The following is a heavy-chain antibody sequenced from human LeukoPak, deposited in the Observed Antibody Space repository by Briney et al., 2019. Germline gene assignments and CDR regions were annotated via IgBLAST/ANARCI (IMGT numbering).Heavy chain of an antibody. J-gene: IGHJ4*02. D-gene: IGHD5-12*01. CDR2: IYYSGST. Sequence: SETLSLTCTVSGGSISSGGYYWSWIRQHPGRGLEWIGYIYYSGSTYYNPSLESRVTISVDTSKNQFSLKLSSVTAADTAVYYCARGLVATHFDYWGQGTLVTVSS. V-gene: IGHV4-31*03. CDR1: GGSISSGGYY. CDR3: ARGLVATHFDY.